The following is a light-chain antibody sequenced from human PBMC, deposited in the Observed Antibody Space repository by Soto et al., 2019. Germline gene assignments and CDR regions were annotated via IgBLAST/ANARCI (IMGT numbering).Light chain of an antibody. Sequence: GDRVTITFRASESISSWLAWYQQKPGKAPKLLIYDASTLESGVPSRFSGGGSGTEFTLTINNLQPDDLATYICQQYKSYSTFGRGTKVDI. CDR3: QQYKSYST. V-gene: IGKV1-5*01. J-gene: IGKJ1*01. CDR1: ESISSW. CDR2: DAS.